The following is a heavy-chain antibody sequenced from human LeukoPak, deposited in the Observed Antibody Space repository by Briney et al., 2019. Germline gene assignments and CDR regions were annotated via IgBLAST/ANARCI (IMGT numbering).Heavy chain of an antibody. V-gene: IGHV4-61*02. D-gene: IGHD6-19*01. Sequence: SQTLSLXCTVSGGSISSGSYYWSWIRQPAGKGLEWIGRIYTSGSTNYSPSLKSRVTISVDTSKNQFSLKLSSVTAADTAVYYCAREGSSGWYKGYYYYMDVWGKGTTVTVSS. CDR3: AREGSSGWYKGYYYYMDV. CDR1: GGSISSGSYY. CDR2: IYTSGST. J-gene: IGHJ6*03.